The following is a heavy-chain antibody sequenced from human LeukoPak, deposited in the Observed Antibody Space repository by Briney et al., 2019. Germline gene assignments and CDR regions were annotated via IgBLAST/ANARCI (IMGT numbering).Heavy chain of an antibody. CDR3: ARALDILSDYYDVFDY. CDR2: IKQDGSEI. V-gene: IGHV3-7*01. Sequence: GGSLRLSCAASGFTFNIYWMSWVRQAPGKGLEWVANIKQDGSEIYYVDSVKGRFTISRDNAKNSLYLQMNSLRAEDTAVYYCARALDILSDYYDVFDYWGQGTLVTVSS. D-gene: IGHD3-9*01. CDR1: GFTFNIYW. J-gene: IGHJ4*02.